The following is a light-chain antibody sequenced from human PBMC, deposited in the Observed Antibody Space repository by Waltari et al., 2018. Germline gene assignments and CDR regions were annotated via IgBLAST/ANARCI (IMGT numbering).Light chain of an antibody. CDR1: QSVSRT. Sequence: EIVLTQSPGTLSLSPGERATLSCRASQSVSRTLAWYQQKPGQAPRLLIYGASNRATGIPDRFSGSGSGTDFSLTISRLEPEDFAVYYCQHYVRLPVTFGQGTKVEIK. CDR3: QHYVRLPVT. CDR2: GAS. V-gene: IGKV3-20*01. J-gene: IGKJ1*01.